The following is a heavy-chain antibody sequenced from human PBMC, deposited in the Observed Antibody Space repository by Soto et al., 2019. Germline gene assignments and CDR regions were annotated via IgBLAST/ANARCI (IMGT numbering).Heavy chain of an antibody. Sequence: KTSETLSLTCAVSGYSISSGYYWGWIRQPPGKGLEWIGSIYHSGSTYYNPSLKSRVTISVDTSKNQFSLKLSSVTAADTAVYYCARVGREMANQSWYFDYWGQGTLVTVSS. J-gene: IGHJ4*02. V-gene: IGHV4-38-2*01. CDR1: GYSISSGYY. D-gene: IGHD2-15*01. CDR3: ARVGREMANQSWYFDY. CDR2: IYHSGST.